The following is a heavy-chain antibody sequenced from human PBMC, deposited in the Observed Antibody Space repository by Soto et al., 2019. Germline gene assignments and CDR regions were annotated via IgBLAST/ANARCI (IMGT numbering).Heavy chain of an antibody. CDR3: GMYTAANY. D-gene: IGHD5-18*01. V-gene: IGHV3-30*03. CDR2: ISNDGSKR. CDR1: RFTFSSYG. Sequence: QVQLVESGGGVVQPGRSLRLSCATSRFTFSSYGMHWVRQAPGKGLEWVAVISNDGSKRYHTDSVKGRFISSRDNSKDTLYLQMNSLRSEDTAVYYCGMYTAANYWGQGTLVTVSS. J-gene: IGHJ4*02.